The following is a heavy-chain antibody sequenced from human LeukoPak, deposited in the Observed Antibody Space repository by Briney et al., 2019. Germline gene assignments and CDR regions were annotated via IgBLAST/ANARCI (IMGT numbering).Heavy chain of an antibody. D-gene: IGHD2-8*01. J-gene: IGHJ6*02. Sequence: GGSLRLSCEAAGFTASSSYMNWVCQAPGKGLEWVSVIFSGGSTYYAESVRGRFTISRDNSKNTLYLQMNSLRAEDTAVYYCARTEVSGGMDVWGQGTTVTVSS. CDR2: IFSGGST. CDR1: GFTASSSY. V-gene: IGHV3-53*05. CDR3: ARTEVSGGMDV.